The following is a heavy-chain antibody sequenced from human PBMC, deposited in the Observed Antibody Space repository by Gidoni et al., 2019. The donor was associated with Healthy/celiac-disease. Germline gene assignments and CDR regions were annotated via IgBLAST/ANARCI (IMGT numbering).Heavy chain of an antibody. V-gene: IGHV4-39*01. Sequence: QLQLQESGPGLVKPSETLSLTCTVSGGSISSSSYYWGWIRQPPGKGLEWIGSIYYSGSTYYNPSLKSRVTISVDTSKNQFSLKLSSVTAADTAVYYCARTIAAAGSIFDYWGQGTLVTVSS. CDR1: GGSISSSSYY. CDR3: ARTIAAAGSIFDY. J-gene: IGHJ4*02. D-gene: IGHD6-13*01. CDR2: IYYSGST.